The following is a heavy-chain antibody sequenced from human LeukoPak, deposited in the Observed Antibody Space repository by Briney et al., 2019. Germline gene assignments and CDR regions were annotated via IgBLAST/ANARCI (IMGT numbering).Heavy chain of an antibody. CDR3: ARAVVTGPFDY. J-gene: IGHJ4*02. CDR1: GFTFSSYA. D-gene: IGHD4-23*01. V-gene: IGHV3-23*01. CDR2: ISGSGGTT. Sequence: GGSLRLSCAASGFTFSSYAMSWVRQAPGKGLEWVSTISGSGGTTYYADSVKGRFTISRDNAKNSLYLQMNSLRAEDTAVYYCARAVVTGPFDYWGQGTLVTVSS.